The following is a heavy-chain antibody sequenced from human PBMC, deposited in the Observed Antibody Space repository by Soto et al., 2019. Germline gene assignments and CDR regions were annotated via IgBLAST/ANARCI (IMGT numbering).Heavy chain of an antibody. CDR2: ISSSGSNI. CDR3: SRDEYDFLSGAAYGMDF. CDR1: GFTFSSYE. J-gene: IGHJ6*02. D-gene: IGHD3-3*01. Sequence: GGSLRLSCAASGFTFSSYEMNWVRQAPGKXLEWVSYISSSGSNIYYADSVKGRFTISRDNAKNSLYLQMNSLRAEDTAVYYWSRDEYDFLSGAAYGMDFWGQGTTVTVSS. V-gene: IGHV3-48*03.